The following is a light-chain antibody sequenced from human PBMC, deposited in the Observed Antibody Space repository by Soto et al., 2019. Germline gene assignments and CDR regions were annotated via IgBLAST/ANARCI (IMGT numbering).Light chain of an antibody. V-gene: IGKV3-15*01. CDR2: GAS. CDR1: QSVSSN. J-gene: IGKJ2*01. CDR3: QQYNNGPPLYT. Sequence: EIAMTQSPATLSVSPGERATLSCRASQSVSSNLAWYQQKPGQAPRLLIYGASTRPTGVPARFSGSGSEKEFTLTNSSLQSEDFAVYYWQQYNNGPPLYTFGQGTKLEIK.